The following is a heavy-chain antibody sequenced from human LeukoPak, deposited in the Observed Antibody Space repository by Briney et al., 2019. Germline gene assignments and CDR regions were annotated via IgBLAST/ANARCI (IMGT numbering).Heavy chain of an antibody. CDR3: ARGYSSSDLDY. Sequence: GGSLRLSCAASGFTVSSYAMSWVRQAPGKGLEWVSAISGSGVSTYYADSVKGRFTISRDNAKNSLYLQMNSLRAEDTAVYYCARGYSSSDLDYWGQGTLVTVSS. V-gene: IGHV3-23*01. D-gene: IGHD6-6*01. CDR1: GFTVSSYA. J-gene: IGHJ4*02. CDR2: ISGSGVST.